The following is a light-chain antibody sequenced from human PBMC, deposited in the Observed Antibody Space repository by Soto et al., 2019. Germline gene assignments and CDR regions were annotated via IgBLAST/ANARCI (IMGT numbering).Light chain of an antibody. CDR1: QSVSSSY. CDR3: QQYGSSPRT. Sequence: EIVLTQYPGTLSLSPGERATLSCRASQSVSSSYLAWYQQKPGQPPRLLIYGASSRATGIPDRFSGSGSGTDFTLTISRLEPEDFAVYYCQQYGSSPRTFGQGTKVEIK. V-gene: IGKV3-20*01. J-gene: IGKJ1*01. CDR2: GAS.